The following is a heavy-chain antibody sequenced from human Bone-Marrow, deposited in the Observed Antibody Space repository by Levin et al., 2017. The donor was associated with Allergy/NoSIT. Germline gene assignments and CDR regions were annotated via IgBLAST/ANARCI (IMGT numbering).Heavy chain of an antibody. D-gene: IGHD6-13*01. V-gene: IGHV3-21*01. CDR2: ISTTSNYI. CDR1: DFPFKTYG. J-gene: IGHJ6*02. CDR3: ARAARAAGRCGMDV. Sequence: NPGGSLRLSCAASDFPFKTYGMTWVRQAPGKGLEWVASISTTSNYIHYADSVKGRFTISRDNAKNSLFLQMTRLRAEDTAVYYCARAARAAGRCGMDVWGQGTPVTVSS.